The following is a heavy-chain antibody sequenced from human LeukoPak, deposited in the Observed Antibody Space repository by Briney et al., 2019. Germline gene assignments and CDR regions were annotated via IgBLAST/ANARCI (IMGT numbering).Heavy chain of an antibody. CDR1: GFIFNSYG. Sequence: GKSLRLSCAASGFIFNSYGMHCVRQAPGKGLEWVAVTWYDGNKRYHAEFVKGRFTTSRDNSKNTLYLQMNSLRVEDTAVYYCARDRGHYNSGSILDYWGQGTQVTVSS. D-gene: IGHD3-10*01. CDR2: TWYDGNKR. J-gene: IGHJ4*02. CDR3: ARDRGHYNSGSILDY. V-gene: IGHV3-33*01.